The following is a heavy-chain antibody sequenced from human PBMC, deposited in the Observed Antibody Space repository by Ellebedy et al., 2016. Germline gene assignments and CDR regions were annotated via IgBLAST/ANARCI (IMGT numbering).Heavy chain of an antibody. CDR3: ARGGGSYYEGYYFDY. CDR2: ISSSSSYI. J-gene: IGHJ4*02. D-gene: IGHD1-26*01. V-gene: IGHV3-21*01. Sequence: GESLKISXAASGFTFSSYSMNWVRQAPGKGLEWVSSISSSSSYIYYADSVKGRFTISRDNAKNSLYLQMNSLRAEDTAVYYCARGGGSYYEGYYFDYWGQGTLVTVSS. CDR1: GFTFSSYS.